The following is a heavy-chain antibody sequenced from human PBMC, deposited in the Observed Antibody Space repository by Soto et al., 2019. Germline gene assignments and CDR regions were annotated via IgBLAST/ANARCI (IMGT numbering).Heavy chain of an antibody. CDR1: GFTFSSYG. J-gene: IGHJ6*02. V-gene: IGHV3-33*01. CDR3: ARDVNYHYYGMDV. CDR2: IWYDGSNK. Sequence: QVPVVESGGGVVQPGRSLRLSCAASGFTFSSYGFHWVRQAPGKGLEWVAVIWYDGSNKYYGDSVKGRFIISRDDSRNTLYLQMNSLRAEDTAVYYCARDVNYHYYGMDVWGQGTTVTVSS. D-gene: IGHD1-1*01.